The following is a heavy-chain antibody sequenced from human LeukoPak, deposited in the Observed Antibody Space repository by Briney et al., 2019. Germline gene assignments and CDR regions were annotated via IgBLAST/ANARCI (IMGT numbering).Heavy chain of an antibody. D-gene: IGHD6-19*01. J-gene: IGHJ3*02. CDR1: GFTFSSYA. CDR2: ISDSGRTI. V-gene: IGHV3-48*03. CDR3: ALGIAVDACDT. Sequence: PGESLRLSCAASGFTFSSYAMNWVRQAPGKGLEWVSYISDSGRTIYYADSVKGRFTISRDNAKKSVYLQMNSLRAEDTAIYYCALGIAVDACDTWGQGTMVTVSS.